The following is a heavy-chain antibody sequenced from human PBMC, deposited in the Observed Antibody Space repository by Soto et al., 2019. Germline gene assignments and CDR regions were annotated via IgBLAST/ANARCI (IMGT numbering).Heavy chain of an antibody. CDR2: MFYSGLT. CDR1: GYSVTSSDYY. V-gene: IGHV4-39*01. CDR3: APLSVSLSGPYGIHL. Sequence: SETLSLTCSVSGYSVTSSDYYWAWIRQPSGKGLEWIGSMFYSGLTYYNPSLKSRVTLSVDTSKNQFSVRLNSVTAADTAVYYCAPLSVSLSGPYGIHLWGQGTTVTVSS. D-gene: IGHD2-15*01. J-gene: IGHJ6*02.